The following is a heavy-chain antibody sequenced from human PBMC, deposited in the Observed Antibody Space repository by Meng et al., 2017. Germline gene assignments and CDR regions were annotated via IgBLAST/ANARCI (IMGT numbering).Heavy chain of an antibody. Sequence: QVQLVQCGAEVKEPWASMKLTCMAYGASFNGCSCIWVRQAPGKGLEWIGWIKHNRDTKCHPSQLNRGAITAKHSYNPTLQRLSTGTAADTAVEYYSGSTRGSNCYDRWGQGTLVTVSS. CDR1: GASFNGCS. J-gene: IGHJ5*02. CDR2: IKHNRDT. D-gene: IGHD1-26*01. CDR3: SGSTRGSNCYDR. V-gene: IGHV4-34*01.